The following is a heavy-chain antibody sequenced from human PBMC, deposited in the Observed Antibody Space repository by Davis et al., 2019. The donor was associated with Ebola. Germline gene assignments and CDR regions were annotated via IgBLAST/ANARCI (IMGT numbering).Heavy chain of an antibody. V-gene: IGHV2-70*04. Sequence: SGPTLVKPTQTLTLTCTFSGFSLSTSGMRVSWIRQPPGKALEWPARIDWDDDKFYSTSLKTRLTISKDTSKNQVVLTMTNMDPVDTATYYCARIHCSGGSCFFDYWGQGTLVTVSS. CDR3: ARIHCSGGSCFFDY. CDR2: IDWDDDK. D-gene: IGHD2-15*01. J-gene: IGHJ4*02. CDR1: GFSLSTSGMR.